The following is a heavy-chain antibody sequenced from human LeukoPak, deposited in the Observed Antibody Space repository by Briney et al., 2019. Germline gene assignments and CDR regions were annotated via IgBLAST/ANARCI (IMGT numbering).Heavy chain of an antibody. CDR2: ISYSGST. CDR1: GDSIITSRYY. V-gene: IGHV4-39*02. J-gene: IGHJ4*02. CDR3: VRERSFFGENY. D-gene: IGHD3-10*01. Sequence: PSETLSLTCTVSGDSIITSRYYWAWIRQPPGKGLEWIGSISYSGSTNYDPSLKSRVTISVDTSKNQFSLQLSFVTAADTAFYYCVRERSFFGENYWGQGTLVTVSS.